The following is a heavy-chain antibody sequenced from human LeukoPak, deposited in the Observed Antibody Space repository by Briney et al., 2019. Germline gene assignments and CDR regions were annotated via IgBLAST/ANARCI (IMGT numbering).Heavy chain of an antibody. CDR3: AKNGRWQAYYFDY. V-gene: IGHV3-23*01. J-gene: IGHJ4*02. D-gene: IGHD4-23*01. CDR1: GFTFSGYA. Sequence: PGGSLRLSCAASGFTFSGYAMSWVRQAPGKGLEWVSSISGGGGNTYYADSVKGRFTISRDNSKNTLYLKMNSLRAEDTAVYYCAKNGRWQAYYFDYWGQGTLVTVSS. CDR2: ISGGGGNT.